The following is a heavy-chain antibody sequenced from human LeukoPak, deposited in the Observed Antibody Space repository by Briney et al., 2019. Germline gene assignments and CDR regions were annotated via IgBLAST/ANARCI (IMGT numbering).Heavy chain of an antibody. CDR1: GGSISSGGYY. Sequence: SETLSLTCTVSGGSISSGGYYWSWIRQHPGKGLEWIGYIYYSGSTYYNPSLKSRVTISVDTSKNQFSLKLSSVTAADTAVYYCARVSRGVAARIDYWGQGTLDTVSS. CDR3: ARVSRGVAARIDY. CDR2: IYYSGST. D-gene: IGHD2-15*01. V-gene: IGHV4-31*03. J-gene: IGHJ4*02.